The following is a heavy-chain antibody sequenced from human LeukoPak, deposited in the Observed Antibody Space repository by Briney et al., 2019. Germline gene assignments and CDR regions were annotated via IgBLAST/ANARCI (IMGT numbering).Heavy chain of an antibody. V-gene: IGHV4-61*05. CDR3: ASNYYGSGSLDY. D-gene: IGHD3-10*01. CDR2: IYYSGST. CDR1: GGSISSSIYY. J-gene: IGHJ4*02. Sequence: PSETLSLTCTVSGGSISSSIYYWSWIRQPPGKGLEWIGYIYYSGSTNYNPSLKSRVTISVDTSKNQFSLKLSSVTAADTAVYYCASNYYGSGSLDYWGQGNLVTVSS.